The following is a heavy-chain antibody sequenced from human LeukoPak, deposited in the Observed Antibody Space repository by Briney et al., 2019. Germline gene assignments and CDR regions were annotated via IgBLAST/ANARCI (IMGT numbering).Heavy chain of an antibody. Sequence: ASVKVSCKASGGTFSSYAISWVRQAPGQGLEWMGWISAYNANTNYAQKLQGRVTMTTDTSTSTAYMELRSLRSDDTAVYYCARRYSSGYYYAFDYWGQGTLVTVSS. D-gene: IGHD3-22*01. CDR1: GGTFSSYA. CDR3: ARRYSSGYYYAFDY. V-gene: IGHV1-18*01. J-gene: IGHJ4*02. CDR2: ISAYNANT.